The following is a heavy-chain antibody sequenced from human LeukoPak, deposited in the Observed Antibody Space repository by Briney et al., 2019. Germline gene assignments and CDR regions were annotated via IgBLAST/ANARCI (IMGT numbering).Heavy chain of an antibody. Sequence: SGTLSLTCAVSGGSISSSNWWSWVRQPPGKGLEWIGEIYHSGSTNYNPSLKSRVTISVDKSKNQFSLKLSSVTAADTAVYYCARHYYDSSGYLDYWGQGTLVTVSS. CDR1: GGSISSSNW. V-gene: IGHV4-4*02. J-gene: IGHJ4*02. D-gene: IGHD3-22*01. CDR3: ARHYYDSSGYLDY. CDR2: IYHSGST.